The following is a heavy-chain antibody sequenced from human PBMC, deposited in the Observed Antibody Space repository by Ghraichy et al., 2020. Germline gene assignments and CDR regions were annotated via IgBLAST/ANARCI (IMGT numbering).Heavy chain of an antibody. D-gene: IGHD3-22*01. Sequence: ASVKVSCKPSGYTFTSYYMHWVRQAPGQGLEWMGVINRSAGSTSYARRFQGRVTMTRDTSTSTVYMELSSLRSEDTAVYFCAGVRADAFDIWGQGAMVTVSS. J-gene: IGHJ3*02. V-gene: IGHV1-46*01. CDR1: GYTFTSYY. CDR2: INRSAGST. CDR3: AGVRADAFDI.